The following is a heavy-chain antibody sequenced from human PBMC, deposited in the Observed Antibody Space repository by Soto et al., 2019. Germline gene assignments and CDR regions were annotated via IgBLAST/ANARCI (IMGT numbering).Heavy chain of an antibody. CDR3: ARDLIAAAGTWDY. D-gene: IGHD6-13*01. V-gene: IGHV6-1*01. J-gene: IGHJ4*02. Sequence: PSQTLSLTCAISGDSVSSTSAAWSWIRQSPSRGLEWLGRTYYRSKWYSDYAVSVKSRITINPDTSKNQFSLQLNSVTPEDTAVYYCARDLIAAAGTWDYWGQGTLVTVSS. CDR1: GDSVSSTSAA. CDR2: TYYRSKWYS.